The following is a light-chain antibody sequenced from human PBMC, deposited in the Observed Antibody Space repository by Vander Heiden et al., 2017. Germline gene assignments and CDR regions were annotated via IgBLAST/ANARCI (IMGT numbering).Light chain of an antibody. CDR1: SSNIGAGYD. V-gene: IGLV1-40*01. Sequence: QSVLTQPPSVSGAPGQSVTTSCTGSSSNIGAGYDVHWYQQLPGKAPKLLIYGNIERPSGVPDRFSGSKSGTSAALVITGLQVEDEADYYCQSYDTSEGVFGGGTKLTVL. CDR2: GNI. CDR3: QSYDTSEGV. J-gene: IGLJ2*01.